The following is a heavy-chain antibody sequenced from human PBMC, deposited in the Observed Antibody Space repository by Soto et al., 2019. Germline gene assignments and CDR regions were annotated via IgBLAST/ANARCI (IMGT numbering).Heavy chain of an antibody. CDR2: INSDGSST. Sequence: GWSLRLSCSASGFTFSSYWMHWVRQAPGKGLVWVSRINSDGSSTSYADSVKGRFTSSRDNAKKTLYPQMNSLRAEDTAVYYCARDYIVVVTATRTYYYYGMDVWGQGTTVTVSS. CDR1: GFTFSSYW. V-gene: IGHV3-74*01. D-gene: IGHD2-21*02. CDR3: ARDYIVVVTATRTYYYYGMDV. J-gene: IGHJ6*02.